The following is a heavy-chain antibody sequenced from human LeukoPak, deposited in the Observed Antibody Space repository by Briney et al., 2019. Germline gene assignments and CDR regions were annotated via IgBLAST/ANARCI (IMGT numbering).Heavy chain of an antibody. CDR2: ISYDGSNE. CDR1: GFPFSSFA. Sequence: PGRSLRLSCAASGFPFSSFAMHWVRQAPGKGLEWVALISYDGSNEYYSDSVKGRFTISRDNSKNTLDLQMNSLRAEDTAVYYCARDENSGYNSDYYYGMDVWGKGTTVTVSS. CDR3: ARDENSGYNSDYYYGMDV. J-gene: IGHJ6*04. D-gene: IGHD5-12*01. V-gene: IGHV3-30*04.